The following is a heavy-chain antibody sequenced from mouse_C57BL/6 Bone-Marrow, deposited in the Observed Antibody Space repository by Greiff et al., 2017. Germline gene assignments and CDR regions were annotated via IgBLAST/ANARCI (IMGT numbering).Heavy chain of an antibody. J-gene: IGHJ3*01. D-gene: IGHD2-2*01. CDR2: IDPSDSYT. V-gene: IGHV1-59*01. Sequence: VQLQQPGAELVRPGTSVKLSCKASGYTFTSYWMHWVKQRPGQGLEWIGVIDPSDSYTNYNQKFKGKATLTVDTSSSTAYMQLSSLTSEDSAVYYCARGWLRREAGFAYWGQGTLVTVSA. CDR1: GYTFTSYW. CDR3: ARGWLRREAGFAY.